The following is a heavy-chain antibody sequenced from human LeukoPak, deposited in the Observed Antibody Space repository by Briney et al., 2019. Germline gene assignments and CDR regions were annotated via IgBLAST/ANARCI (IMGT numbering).Heavy chain of an antibody. D-gene: IGHD1-7*01. CDR1: GYTFTSYG. J-gene: IGHJ6*02. Sequence: GASVKVSCKASGYTFTSYGISWVRQAPGQGLEWMGWISAYNGNTNYAQKLQGRVTMTTDTSTSTAYMELRSLRSDDTAVYYCAGVPHRITGTPDYYYGMDVWGQGTTVTVSS. CDR2: ISAYNGNT. CDR3: AGVPHRITGTPDYYYGMDV. V-gene: IGHV1-18*01.